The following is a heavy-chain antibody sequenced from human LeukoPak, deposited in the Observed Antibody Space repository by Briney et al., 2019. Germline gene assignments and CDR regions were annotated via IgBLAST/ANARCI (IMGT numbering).Heavy chain of an antibody. Sequence: PGGSLRLSCAASGFTFSSYSMNWVRQAPGKGLEWVSSIVGSSSTYYADSLKGRFTISRDNAKNSLYLQMNSLRAEDTAVYYCARIGAGSSRDYWGQGTLVTVSS. CDR1: GFTFSSYS. CDR3: ARIGAGSSRDY. D-gene: IGHD6-13*01. CDR2: IVGSSST. J-gene: IGHJ4*02. V-gene: IGHV3-21*01.